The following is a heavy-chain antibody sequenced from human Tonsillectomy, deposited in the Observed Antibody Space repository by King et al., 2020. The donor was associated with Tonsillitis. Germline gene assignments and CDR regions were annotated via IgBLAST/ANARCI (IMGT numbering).Heavy chain of an antibody. J-gene: IGHJ4*02. CDR2: ISGGSSTI. Sequence: VQLVESGGGLVQPGGSLRLSCAASGFTFSDYSMNWVRQAPGKGLQWVAYISGGSSTIYYADSVKGRFTISRDNAKNSLYLQMNSLRDEDTAVYYCAKEPGRYSGYWGQGTLGTVSS. CDR1: GFTFSDYS. CDR3: AKEPGRYSGY. V-gene: IGHV3-48*02. D-gene: IGHD6-19*01.